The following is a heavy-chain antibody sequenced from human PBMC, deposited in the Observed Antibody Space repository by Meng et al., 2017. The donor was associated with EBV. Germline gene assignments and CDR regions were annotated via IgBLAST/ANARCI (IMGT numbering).Heavy chain of an antibody. D-gene: IGHD2-15*01. CDR3: ARGRGVYCSGGSCYPGWFDP. CDR2: MNPNSGNT. J-gene: IGHJ5*02. V-gene: IGHV1-8*01. Sequence: QGQLGQCGAEVMKPWAQVKASFKASGSSFTSYDINWVRQATGQGLEWMGWMNPNSGNTGYAQKFQGRVTMTRNTSISTAYMELSSLRSEDTAVYYCARGRGVYCSGGSCYPGWFDPWGQGTLVTVSS. CDR1: GSSFTSYD.